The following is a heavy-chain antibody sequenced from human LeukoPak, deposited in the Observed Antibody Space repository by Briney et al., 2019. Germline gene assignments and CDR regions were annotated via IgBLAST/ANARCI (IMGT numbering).Heavy chain of an antibody. CDR1: GDSVSSNSAA. CDR2: TYYRSKWYN. CDR3: AREVGGYCSSTSCYAYYYYYMDV. V-gene: IGHV6-1*01. D-gene: IGHD2-2*01. J-gene: IGHJ6*03. Sequence: SQTLSLTCAISGDSVSSNSAAWNWIRQSPSRGLEWLGRTYYRSKWYNDYAVSVKSRITINPDTSKNQFSLQLNSVTPEDTAVYYCAREVGGYCSSTSCYAYYYYYMDVWGKGTTVTVSS.